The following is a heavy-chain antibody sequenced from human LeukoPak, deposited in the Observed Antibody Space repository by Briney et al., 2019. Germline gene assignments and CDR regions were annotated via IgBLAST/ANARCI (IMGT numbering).Heavy chain of an antibody. Sequence: SETLSLTCTVSGGSISSYYWSWIRQPPGKGLEWIGYIYYSESTNYNPSLKSRVTISVDTSKNQFSLKLSSVTAADTAVYYCARESSGSYYNPQGYMDVWGKGTTVTVSS. D-gene: IGHD3-10*01. CDR2: IYYSEST. V-gene: IGHV4-59*01. J-gene: IGHJ6*03. CDR3: ARESSGSYYNPQGYMDV. CDR1: GGSISSYY.